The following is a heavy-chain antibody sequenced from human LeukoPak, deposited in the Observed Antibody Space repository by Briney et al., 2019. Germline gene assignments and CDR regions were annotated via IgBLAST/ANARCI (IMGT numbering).Heavy chain of an antibody. CDR2: IYPGDSDT. J-gene: IGHJ4*02. V-gene: IGHV5-51*01. Sequence: GESLKISCHGSGSPFTSYWIGWVRQLPGKGLEWMGIIYPGDSDTRYSPSFQGQVTISAASSINTAYLQWNSLKASHTAMYYCARSSTSAVAEIYFDYWGQGTLVTVSS. CDR3: ARSSTSAVAEIYFDY. CDR1: GSPFTSYW. D-gene: IGHD6-19*01.